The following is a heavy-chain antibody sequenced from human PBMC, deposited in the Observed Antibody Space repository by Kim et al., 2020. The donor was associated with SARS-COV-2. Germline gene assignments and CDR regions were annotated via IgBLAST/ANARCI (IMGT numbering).Heavy chain of an antibody. CDR2: IYPGDSDT. J-gene: IGHJ4*02. CDR3: ARGAGTTYDFWSGQYWGLVDY. Sequence: GESLKISCKGSGYSFTSYWIGWVRQMPGKGLEWMGIIYPGDSDTRYSPSFQGQVTISADKSISTAYLQWSSLKASDTAMYYCARGAGTTYDFWSGQYWGLVDYWGQGTLVTVSS. CDR1: GYSFTSYW. D-gene: IGHD3-3*01. V-gene: IGHV5-51*01.